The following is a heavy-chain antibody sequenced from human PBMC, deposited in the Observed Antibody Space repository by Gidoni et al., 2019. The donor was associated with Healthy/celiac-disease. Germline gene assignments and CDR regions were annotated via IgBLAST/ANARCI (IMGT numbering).Heavy chain of an antibody. V-gene: IGHV1-18*01. CDR1: GYTFTTSG. J-gene: IGHJ4*02. D-gene: IGHD1-1*01. CDR3: ARDIPFQLERRADLDY. CDR2: ISAYNGNT. Sequence: QVQLVQSGAEVKKPGASLKVSCKAPGYTFTTSGISWVRQAPGQGLEWMGWISAYNGNTNYAQKLQGRVTMTTDTSTSTAYMELRSLRSDDTAVYYCARDIPFQLERRADLDYWGQGTLVTVSS.